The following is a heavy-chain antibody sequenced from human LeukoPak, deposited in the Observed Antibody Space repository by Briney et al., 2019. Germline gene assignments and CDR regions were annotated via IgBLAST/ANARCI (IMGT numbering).Heavy chain of an antibody. Sequence: GGSLRLSCAASGFTFSTYAMTWVRQAPGKGLEWVSDISGTGGRTYYADSVKGRFTISRDDSKNTVDLLMNSLRAEDTAIYYCARDVPYYYDSSGYYSPFDCWGQGTLVTVSS. CDR2: ISGTGGRT. CDR3: ARDVPYYYDSSGYYSPFDC. J-gene: IGHJ4*02. CDR1: GFTFSTYA. V-gene: IGHV3-23*01. D-gene: IGHD3-22*01.